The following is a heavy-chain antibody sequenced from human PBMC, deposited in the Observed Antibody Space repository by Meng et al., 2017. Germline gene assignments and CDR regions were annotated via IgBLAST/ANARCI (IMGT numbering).Heavy chain of an antibody. Sequence: ASVQVSCKASGYTFTSYGISWVRQAPGQGLEWMGWISVYNGNTKYQQKIQGRVTMTTDRSTTTAYMEVRSLRSDDTAVYYCARVGFYWAGPDYWGQGTLVTVSS. CDR1: GYTFTSYG. CDR3: ARVGFYWAGPDY. D-gene: IGHD2-8*02. V-gene: IGHV1-18*01. J-gene: IGHJ4*02. CDR2: ISVYNGNT.